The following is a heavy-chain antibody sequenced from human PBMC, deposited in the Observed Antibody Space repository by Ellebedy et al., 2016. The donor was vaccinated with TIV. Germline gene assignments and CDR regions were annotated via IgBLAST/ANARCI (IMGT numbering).Heavy chain of an antibody. CDR1: GDSTYSSNFY. V-gene: IGHV4-39*07. J-gene: IGHJ5*01. Sequence: SETLSLXCSVSGDSTYSSNFYWGWVRQPPGKGLEWIGSMSSSGSTYYNPSLKSRVTMSVDTSQFSLKLTSVTAADTAVYYCATDRDRRRFYFWGQGTLVTVSS. CDR3: ATDRDRRRFYF. CDR2: MSSSGST.